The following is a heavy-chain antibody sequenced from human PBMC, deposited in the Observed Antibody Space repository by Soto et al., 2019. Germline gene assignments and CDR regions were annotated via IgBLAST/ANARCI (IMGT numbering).Heavy chain of an antibody. D-gene: IGHD3-10*01. Sequence: GGSLRLSCAASGFTFSSYSMNWVRQAPGKGLEWVSSISSSSSYIYYADSVKGRFTISRDNAKNSLYLQMNSLRAEDTAVYYYARDLFGPHSFDPWGQATLVTVSS. J-gene: IGHJ5*02. CDR2: ISSSSSYI. CDR3: ARDLFGPHSFDP. CDR1: GFTFSSYS. V-gene: IGHV3-21*01.